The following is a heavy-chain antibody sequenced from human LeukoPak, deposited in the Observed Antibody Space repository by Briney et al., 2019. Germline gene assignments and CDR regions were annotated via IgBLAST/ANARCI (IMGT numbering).Heavy chain of an antibody. CDR1: GGSVSSYY. J-gene: IGHJ4*02. D-gene: IGHD3-10*01. CDR3: ARDSRGYYGSGSYLDY. CDR2: VYTNGST. Sequence: SETLSLTCTVSGGSVSSYYWSWIRQPARKGLEGIGRVYTNGSTNYNPSLKSRVTISVDTSKNQFSLKLSCVTAADTAMYYCARDSRGYYGSGSYLDYWGQGTLVTVSS. V-gene: IGHV4-4*07.